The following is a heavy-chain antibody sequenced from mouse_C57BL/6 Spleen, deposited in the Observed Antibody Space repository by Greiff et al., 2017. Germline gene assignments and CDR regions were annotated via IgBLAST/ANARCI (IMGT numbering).Heavy chain of an antibody. Sequence: QVQLQQPGTELVKPGASVKLSCKASGYTFTSYWMHWVKQRPGQGLEWIGNINPSNGGTNYNEKFKSKATLTVDKSSSTAYLQLSSLTSEDSAVYYCARSNSYDYGSSYNFDYWGKGTTLTVSS. CDR3: ARSNSYDYGSSYNFDY. CDR2: INPSNGGT. CDR1: GYTFTSYW. D-gene: IGHD1-1*01. J-gene: IGHJ2*01. V-gene: IGHV1-53*01.